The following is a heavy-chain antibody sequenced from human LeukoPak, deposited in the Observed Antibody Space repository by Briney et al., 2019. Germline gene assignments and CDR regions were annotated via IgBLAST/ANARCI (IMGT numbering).Heavy chain of an antibody. D-gene: IGHD6-13*01. Sequence: SQTLSLTCAISGDSVSSNSAAWNWIRQSPSRGLEWLGRTYYRSKWYNDYAISVKSQITINPDTSKNQFSLQLNSVTPEDTAVYYCARESEQQPPYSWFDPWGQGTLVTVSS. V-gene: IGHV6-1*01. J-gene: IGHJ5*02. CDR1: GDSVSSNSAA. CDR2: TYYRSKWYN. CDR3: ARESEQQPPYSWFDP.